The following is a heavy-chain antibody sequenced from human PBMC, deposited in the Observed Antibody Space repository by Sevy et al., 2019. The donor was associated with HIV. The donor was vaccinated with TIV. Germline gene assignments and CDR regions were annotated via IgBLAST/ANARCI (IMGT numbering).Heavy chain of an antibody. CDR2: IKQDGGEK. Sequence: GGSLRLSCAASGFTFSSYWMSWVRQAPGKGLEWVANIKQDGGEKYYVDSVKGRFTISRDNSKNSLYLQMNSLRAEDTAVYYCARALYGDNFDYWGQGTLVTVSS. V-gene: IGHV3-7*01. CDR1: GFTFSSYW. J-gene: IGHJ4*02. CDR3: ARALYGDNFDY. D-gene: IGHD4-17*01.